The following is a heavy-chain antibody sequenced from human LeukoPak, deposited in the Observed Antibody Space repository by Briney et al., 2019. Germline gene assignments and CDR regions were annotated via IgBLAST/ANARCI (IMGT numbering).Heavy chain of an antibody. Sequence: SETLSPTCIVSGGSISSYYWSWIRQPPGKGLEWIGYIYYSGSTNYNPSLKSRVTISVDTSKNQFSLKLSSVTAADTAVYYCASISFLRYSRYGMDVWGQGTTVTVSS. J-gene: IGHJ6*02. V-gene: IGHV4-59*01. D-gene: IGHD3-9*01. CDR1: GGSISSYY. CDR3: ASISFLRYSRYGMDV. CDR2: IYYSGST.